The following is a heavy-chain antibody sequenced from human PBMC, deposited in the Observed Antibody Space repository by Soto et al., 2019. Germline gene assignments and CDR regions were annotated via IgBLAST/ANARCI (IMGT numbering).Heavy chain of an antibody. J-gene: IGHJ4*02. Sequence: SLRLSCTDSGLPHSRFAMMWVRQAPGKGLEWVALISFDGSKIEYADSVKGRFTISRDNSKNTLYLQMNSLRAEDTAVYYCARAIAVPGLNDYWGQGTLVTGSS. D-gene: IGHD6-19*01. V-gene: IGHV3-30-3*01. CDR3: ARAIAVPGLNDY. CDR1: GLPHSRFA. CDR2: ISFDGSKI.